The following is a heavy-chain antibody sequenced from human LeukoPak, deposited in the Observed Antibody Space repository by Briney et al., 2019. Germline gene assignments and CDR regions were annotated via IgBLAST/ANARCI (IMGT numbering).Heavy chain of an antibody. V-gene: IGHV4-4*07. CDR1: GASISSYY. J-gene: IGHJ6*03. CDR3: ARDRGEPQWLVRDYYYYMDV. D-gene: IGHD6-19*01. CDR2: IYTSGST. Sequence: PSETLSLTCTVSGASISSYYWSWIRQPAGKGLEWIGRIYTSGSTNYNPSLKSRVTIPVDTSKNQFSLKLSSVTAADTAVYYCARDRGEPQWLVRDYYYYMDVWGKGTTVTVSS.